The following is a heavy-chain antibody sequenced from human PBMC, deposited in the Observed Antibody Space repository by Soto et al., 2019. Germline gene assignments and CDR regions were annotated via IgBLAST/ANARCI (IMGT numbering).Heavy chain of an antibody. D-gene: IGHD4-4*01. V-gene: IGHV3-33*01. CDR3: ARYDYSNYYYYYCMDV. Sequence: GGSLRLSCAASGFTFSSYGMHWVRQAPGKGLEWVAVIWYDGSNKYYADSVKGRFTISRDNSKNTLYLQMNSLRAEDTAVYYCARYDYSNYYYYYCMDVWGQGTTVTGS. J-gene: IGHJ6*02. CDR1: GFTFSSYG. CDR2: IWYDGSNK.